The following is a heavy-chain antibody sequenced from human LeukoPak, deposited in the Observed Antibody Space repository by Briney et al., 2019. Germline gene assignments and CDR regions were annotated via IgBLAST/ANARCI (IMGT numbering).Heavy chain of an antibody. CDR3: VSFYETY. D-gene: IGHD2-2*01. CDR2: INSDGSWT. Sequence: GGSLRLSCAAPGNYWMHWVRQAPGKGLVWVSHINSDGSWTGYADSVKGRFTISKDNAKNTVYLQMNNLRAEDTAVYYCVSFYETYWGRGTLVAVSS. CDR1: GNYW. J-gene: IGHJ4*02. V-gene: IGHV3-74*01.